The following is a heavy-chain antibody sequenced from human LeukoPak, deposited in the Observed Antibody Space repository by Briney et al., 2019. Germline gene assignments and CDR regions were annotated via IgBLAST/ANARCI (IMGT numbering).Heavy chain of an antibody. V-gene: IGHV4-59*08. CDR1: GXSISNYY. Sequence: SETLSLTCTVSGXSISNYYGSWIRQPPGKGLEWIGYISYSGYTNFHPSLKSRATISVAMSKNQFSLKLSSVTAADTAVYYCARHDYSNPRVDYWGQGTPVTVSS. J-gene: IGHJ4*02. D-gene: IGHD4-11*01. CDR2: ISYSGYT. CDR3: ARHDYSNPRVDY.